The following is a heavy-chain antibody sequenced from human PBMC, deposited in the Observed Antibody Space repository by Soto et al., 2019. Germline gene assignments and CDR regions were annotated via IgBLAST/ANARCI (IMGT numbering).Heavy chain of an antibody. Sequence: QVQLQESGPGLVKPSQTLSLTCTVSGGSFSSGDYYWSWLRQHTGKGLEWIGYINYSGSTYYNPSLKSRVTISVDTSKNQFSLKLSSVTAADTAVYYCDGSGRRPRPDYDYGMDVWGQGTPVTVSS. J-gene: IGHJ6*02. CDR3: DGSGRRPRPDYDYGMDV. CDR1: GGSFSSGDYY. V-gene: IGHV4-31*03. CDR2: INYSGST. D-gene: IGHD3-10*01.